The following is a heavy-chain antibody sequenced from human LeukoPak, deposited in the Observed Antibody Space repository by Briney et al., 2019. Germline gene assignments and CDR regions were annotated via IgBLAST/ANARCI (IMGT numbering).Heavy chain of an antibody. CDR2: ISGSGGST. CDR1: GFTFSSYA. D-gene: IGHD2-15*01. V-gene: IGHV3-23*01. J-gene: IGHJ4*02. CDR3: AKKLSVVVVAALDY. Sequence: PGGSLRLSCAASGFTFSSYAMSWVRQAPGKGLEWVSAISGSGGSTYYADSVKGRFTTSRDDSKNTLYLQMNSLRAEDTAVYYCAKKLSVVVVAALDYWGQGTLVTVSS.